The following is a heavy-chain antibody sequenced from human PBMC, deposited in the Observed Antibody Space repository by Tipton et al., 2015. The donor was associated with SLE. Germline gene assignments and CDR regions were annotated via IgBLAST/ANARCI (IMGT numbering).Heavy chain of an antibody. Sequence: SLRLSCAASGFTFSNAWMSWVRQAPGKGLEWVGRIKSKTDGGTTDYAAPVKGRFTISRDDSKNTLYLQMNSLKTEDTAVYYCTTDPPPGGDSFFGIWGQGTMVTVSS. CDR2: IKSKTDGGTT. D-gene: IGHD2-21*01. CDR3: TTDPPPGGDSFFGI. J-gene: IGHJ3*02. CDR1: GFTFSNAW. V-gene: IGHV3-15*01.